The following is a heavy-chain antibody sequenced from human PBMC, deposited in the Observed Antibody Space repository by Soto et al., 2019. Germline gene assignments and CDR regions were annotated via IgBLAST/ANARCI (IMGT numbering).Heavy chain of an antibody. CDR1: GGTFSNHA. V-gene: IGHV1-69*06. D-gene: IGHD6-19*01. Sequence: QVQLVQSGAEVKKPGSSVKVSCKASGGTFSNHAISWVRQAPGQGLEWMGGIVPMFGTSNYAQKFQGRVTTTADKSTNTAYTELSSLTSEDTAVYYCAKALGAVAGTSWYFDLWGRGTLVTVSS. CDR3: AKALGAVAGTSWYFDL. J-gene: IGHJ2*01. CDR2: IVPMFGTS.